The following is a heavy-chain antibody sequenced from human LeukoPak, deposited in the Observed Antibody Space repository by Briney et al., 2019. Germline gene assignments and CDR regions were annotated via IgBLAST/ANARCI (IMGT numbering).Heavy chain of an antibody. CDR3: ARMVIAASFDY. J-gene: IGHJ4*02. CDR1: GFIFSSYA. V-gene: IGHV3-30-3*01. D-gene: IGHD6-6*01. CDR2: ISYDGSNK. Sequence: GGSLRLSCAASGFIFSSYAMHWVRQAPGKGLEWLALISYDGSNKYYADSVKGRFSISRDNSKNTLYLQMNSLRAEDTAVYYCARMVIAASFDYWGQGTLVTVSS.